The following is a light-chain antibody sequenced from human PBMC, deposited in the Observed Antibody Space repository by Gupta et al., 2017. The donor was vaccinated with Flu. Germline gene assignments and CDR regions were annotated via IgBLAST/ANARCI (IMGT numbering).Light chain of an antibody. CDR1: QNVSIC. V-gene: IGKV3-11*01. CDR3: KQRSKWHWT. CDR2: DAS. Sequence: ELVLTHSPATLSLSPGERAPLSCRASQNVSICLDWYQQKPGQAPRILTYDASNKATGIPARFSGSGSGTDFTLKISSLETEDFAVYYGKQRSKWHWTFGQGTKVEIK. J-gene: IGKJ1*01.